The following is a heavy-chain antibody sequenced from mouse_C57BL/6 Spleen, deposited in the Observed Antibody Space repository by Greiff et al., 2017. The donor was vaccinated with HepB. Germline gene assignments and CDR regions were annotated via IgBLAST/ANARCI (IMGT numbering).Heavy chain of an antibody. CDR3: ARGPGDY. V-gene: IGHV1-76*01. CDR2: IYPGSGNT. CDR1: GYTFTDYY. Sequence: VQLQQSGAELVRPGASVKLSCKASGYTFTDYYINWVKQRPGQGLEWIARIYPGSGNTYYNEKFKGKATLTAEKSSSTAYMQLSSLTSEDSAVYFCARGPGDYWGQGTTLTVSS. J-gene: IGHJ2*01.